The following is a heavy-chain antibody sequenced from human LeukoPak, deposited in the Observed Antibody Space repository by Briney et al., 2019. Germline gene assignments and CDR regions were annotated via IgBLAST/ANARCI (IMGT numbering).Heavy chain of an antibody. V-gene: IGHV3-53*01. CDR3: ASSQWLPDAFDI. D-gene: IGHD6-19*01. J-gene: IGHJ3*02. Sequence: PGGSLRLSCAASGFSVSRNYMNWVRQAPGKGLEWVSIIYSDGTIYYADSVKGRFTISRDNSKNTLYLQMNSLRAEDTAVYYCASSQWLPDAFDIWGQGTMVTVSS. CDR2: IYSDGTI. CDR1: GFSVSRNY.